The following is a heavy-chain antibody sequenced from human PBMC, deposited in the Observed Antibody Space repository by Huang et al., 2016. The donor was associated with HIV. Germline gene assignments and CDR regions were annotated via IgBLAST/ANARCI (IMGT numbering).Heavy chain of an antibody. D-gene: IGHD3-22*01. V-gene: IGHV4-59*11. CDR2: IYYSGST. J-gene: IGHJ2*01. Sequence: QVQLQESGPGLVKPSETLSLICTVSGGSISSHYWSCIRQSPGTGLEWFGSIYYSGSTNYNPYLKSRVTTSVDTSKKHFSLRLTSVSAADTAVYYCAREGLYYYDGSGGYFDIWGRGTLVTVSS. CDR3: AREGLYYYDGSGGYFDI. CDR1: GGSISSHY.